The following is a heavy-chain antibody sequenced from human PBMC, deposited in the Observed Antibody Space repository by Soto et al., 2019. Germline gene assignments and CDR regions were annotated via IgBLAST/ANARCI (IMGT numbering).Heavy chain of an antibody. CDR1: GGSFSSYA. J-gene: IGHJ4*02. CDR2: IIPIFGTA. CDR3: ARGELPWARAFDY. D-gene: IGHD1-26*01. V-gene: IGHV1-69*13. Sequence: GASVKVSCKASGGSFSSYAISWVRQAPGQGLEWMGGIIPIFGTANCAQKFQGRVTITADESTSTAYMEVSSLRSEDTAVYCCARGELPWARAFDYWGQGTLVTVSS.